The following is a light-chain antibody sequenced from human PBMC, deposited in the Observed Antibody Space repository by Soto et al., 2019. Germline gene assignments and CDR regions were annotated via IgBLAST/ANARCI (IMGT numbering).Light chain of an antibody. CDR3: SSYTSSSTFGV. CDR1: SSDVGGYNY. Sequence: QSALTQPASVSGSPGQSITISCTGTSSDVGGYNYVSWYQQHPGKAPKLMIYDVSNRPSGVSNRFSGSKSGNTASLTISGIQAEDEADYYWSSYTSSSTFGVFGGGTKLTVL. J-gene: IGLJ2*01. V-gene: IGLV2-14*01. CDR2: DVS.